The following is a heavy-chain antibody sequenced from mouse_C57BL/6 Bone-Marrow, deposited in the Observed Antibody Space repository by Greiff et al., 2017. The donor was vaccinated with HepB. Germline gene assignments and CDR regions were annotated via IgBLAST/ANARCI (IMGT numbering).Heavy chain of an antibody. CDR1: GFTFSNYW. Sequence: EVQRVESGGGLVQPGGSMKLSCVASGFTFSNYWMNWVRQSPEKGLEWVAQIRLKSDNYATHYAESVKGRFTISRDDSKSSVYLQMNNLRAEDTGIYYCTCPYYAWFAYWGQGTLVTVSA. CDR3: TCPYYAWFAY. CDR2: IRLKSDNYAT. V-gene: IGHV6-3*01. D-gene: IGHD1-1*02. J-gene: IGHJ3*01.